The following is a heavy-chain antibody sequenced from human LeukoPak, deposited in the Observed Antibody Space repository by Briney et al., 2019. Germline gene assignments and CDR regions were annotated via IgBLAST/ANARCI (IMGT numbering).Heavy chain of an antibody. CDR3: ARVVAGKFY. CDR2: IYDSGTT. Sequence: PSETLSLTCTVSGGFITSHYWSWNRQPAGKGLEWLGHIYDSGTTNYNPSPKSRVTMSIDTSKNQFSLKLSSVTAADTAVYYCARVVAGKFYWGQGTLVTVSS. CDR1: GGFITSHY. J-gene: IGHJ4*02. D-gene: IGHD6-19*01. V-gene: IGHV4-4*07.